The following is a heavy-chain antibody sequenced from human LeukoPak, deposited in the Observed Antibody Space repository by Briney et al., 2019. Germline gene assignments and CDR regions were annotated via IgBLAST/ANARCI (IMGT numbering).Heavy chain of an antibody. D-gene: IGHD6-19*01. CDR2: IYYSGST. V-gene: IGHV4-59*01. CDR3: ARVGESGSGWYPSTGGFDL. Sequence: SETLSLTCTVSGGSISSYYWSWIRQPPGKGLEWIGYIYYSGSTNYNPSLKSRVTISVDTSKNQFSLKLSSVTAADTAVYYCARVGESGSGWYPSTGGFDLWGRGTLVTVSS. J-gene: IGHJ2*01. CDR1: GGSISSYY.